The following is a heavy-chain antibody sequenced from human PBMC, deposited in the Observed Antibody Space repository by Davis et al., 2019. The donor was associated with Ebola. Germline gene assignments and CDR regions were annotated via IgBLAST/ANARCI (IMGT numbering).Heavy chain of an antibody. Sequence: GGSLRLSCAASGFTFSSYSMSWVRQAPGKGLEWVSSISSSSSYIYYADSVKGRFTISRDNAKNSLYLQMNSLRSEDTAVYYCARELGGDGYDYWGQGTLVTVSS. CDR3: ARELGGDGYDY. D-gene: IGHD7-27*01. J-gene: IGHJ4*02. CDR1: GFTFSSYS. V-gene: IGHV3-21*04. CDR2: ISSSSSYI.